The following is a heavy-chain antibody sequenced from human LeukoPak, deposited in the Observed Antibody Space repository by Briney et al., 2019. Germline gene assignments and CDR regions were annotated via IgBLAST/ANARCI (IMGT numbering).Heavy chain of an antibody. CDR3: AKDLNMIVVDVFDY. Sequence: PGGSLRLSCAASGFTFSSYGMHWVRQAPGKGLEWVAVISYDGSNKYYADSVKGRFTISRDNSKNTLYLQMNSLRAEDTAVYYCAKDLNMIVVDVFDYWGQGTLVTVSS. J-gene: IGHJ4*02. D-gene: IGHD3-22*01. V-gene: IGHV3-30*18. CDR2: ISYDGSNK. CDR1: GFTFSSYG.